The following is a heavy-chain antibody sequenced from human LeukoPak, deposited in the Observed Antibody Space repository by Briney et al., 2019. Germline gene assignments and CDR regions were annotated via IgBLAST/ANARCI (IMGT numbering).Heavy chain of an antibody. Sequence: GGSLRLSCAASGFTVSSNYMSWVRQAPGKGLEWVSVIYSGGSTYYADSVKGRFTISRDNSKSTLYLQMNSLRAEDTAVYYCARGLRLSSSAFDIWGQGTMVTVSS. V-gene: IGHV3-53*01. J-gene: IGHJ3*02. CDR1: GFTVSSNY. CDR2: IYSGGST. D-gene: IGHD6-13*01. CDR3: ARGLRLSSSAFDI.